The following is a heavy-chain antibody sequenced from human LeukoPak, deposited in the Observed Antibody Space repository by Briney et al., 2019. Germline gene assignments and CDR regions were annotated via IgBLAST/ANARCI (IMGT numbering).Heavy chain of an antibody. J-gene: IGHJ4*02. V-gene: IGHV4-59*01. Sequence: PSETLSLTCTVSGGSISSYYWSWIRQPPGKGLEWIGYIYYSGSTNYNPSLKSRVTISVDTSKNQFSLKLSSVTAADTAVYYCARGPSAVAVDYWGQGTLVTVSP. CDR2: IYYSGST. D-gene: IGHD6-19*01. CDR3: ARGPSAVAVDY. CDR1: GGSISSYY.